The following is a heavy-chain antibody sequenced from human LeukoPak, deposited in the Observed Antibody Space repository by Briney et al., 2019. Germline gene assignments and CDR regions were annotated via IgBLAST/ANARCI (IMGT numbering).Heavy chain of an antibody. CDR3: ARDHYGDYDFDY. CDR2: INPSGGST. V-gene: IGHV1-46*01. D-gene: IGHD4-17*01. J-gene: IGHJ4*02. CDR1: GYTFTSYY. Sequence: GASVKVSCKASGYTFTSYYMHWVRQAPGQGLEWMGIINPSGGSTSYAQKFQGRVTMTRDTSTGTVYMELSSLRSEDTAVYYCARDHYGDYDFDYWGQGTLVTVSS.